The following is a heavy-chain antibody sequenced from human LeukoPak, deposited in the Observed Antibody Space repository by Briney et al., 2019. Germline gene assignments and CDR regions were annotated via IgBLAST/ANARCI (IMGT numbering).Heavy chain of an antibody. J-gene: IGHJ6*03. D-gene: IGHD1-26*01. CDR1: GYTFTGYY. V-gene: IGHV1-2*06. Sequence: ASVKVSCKASGYTFTGYYMHWVRQAPGQGLEWMGRINPNSGGTNYAQKFQGRVTMTRDTSISTAYMELSRLRSDDTAVYYCARVQYGGSYFGGWVYYYYYMDVWGKGTTVTVSS. CDR2: INPNSGGT. CDR3: ARVQYGGSYFGGWVYYYYYMDV.